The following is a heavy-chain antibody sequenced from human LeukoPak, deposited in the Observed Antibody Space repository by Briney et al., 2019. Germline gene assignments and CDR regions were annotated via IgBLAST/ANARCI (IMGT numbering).Heavy chain of an antibody. Sequence: GGSLRLSCAASGFTFSSYGMHWVRQAPGKGLEWVAFIRYDGSNKYYADSVKGRFTISRDNSKNTLYLQMNSLRAEDTAVYYCAKLESHSAAAGLDYWGQGTLVTVSS. D-gene: IGHD6-13*01. CDR2: IRYDGSNK. CDR3: AKLESHSAAAGLDY. CDR1: GFTFSSYG. V-gene: IGHV3-30*02. J-gene: IGHJ4*02.